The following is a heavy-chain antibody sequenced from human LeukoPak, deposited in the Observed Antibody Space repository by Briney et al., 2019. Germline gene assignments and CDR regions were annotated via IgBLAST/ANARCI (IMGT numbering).Heavy chain of an antibody. J-gene: IGHJ6*03. CDR3: ARDGGYSSGWPRGLYYMDV. D-gene: IGHD6-19*01. V-gene: IGHV1-2*02. Sequence: ASVKVSCKASGYTFTGYYMHWVRQAPGQGLEWMGWINPNSGGTNYAQKFQGRVTMTRDTSISTAYMELSRLRSDDTAVYYCARDGGYSSGWPRGLYYMDVWGKGTTVTVSS. CDR2: INPNSGGT. CDR1: GYTFTGYY.